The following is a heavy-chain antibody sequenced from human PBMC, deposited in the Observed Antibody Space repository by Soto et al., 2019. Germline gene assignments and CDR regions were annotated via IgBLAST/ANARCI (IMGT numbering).Heavy chain of an antibody. CDR2: IYYSGST. V-gene: IGHV4-39*01. J-gene: IGHJ4*02. CDR1: GGSIRSRSYY. CDR3: ARHSSLSIAARGLDYFDY. Sequence: PSETLSLTCTVSGGSIRSRSYYWGWIRQPPGKGQEWIESIYYSGSTYYNPSLKSRVTISVDTSKNQFSLKLSSVTAADTAVYYCARHSSLSIAARGLDYFDYWGQGTLVTVS. D-gene: IGHD6-6*01.